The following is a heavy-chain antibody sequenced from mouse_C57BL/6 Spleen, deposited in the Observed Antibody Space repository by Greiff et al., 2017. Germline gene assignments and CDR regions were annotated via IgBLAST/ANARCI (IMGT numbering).Heavy chain of an antibody. D-gene: IGHD1-1*01. J-gene: IGHJ1*03. CDR3: ARYGGRGYLDV. Sequence: QVQLQQPGAELVKPGASVKLSCKASGYTFTSYWMHWVKQRPGRGLEWIGRIDPNSGGTKYNEKFKSKATLTVDKPSSTAYMKLSSVTSEDSAVYCCARYGGRGYLDVWGTGTTVTVSS. V-gene: IGHV1-72*01. CDR1: GYTFTSYW. CDR2: IDPNSGGT.